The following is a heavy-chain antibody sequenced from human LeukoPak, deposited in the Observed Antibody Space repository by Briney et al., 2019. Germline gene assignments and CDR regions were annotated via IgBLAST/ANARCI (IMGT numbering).Heavy chain of an antibody. D-gene: IGHD6-13*01. CDR2: IYHSGST. V-gene: IGHV4-38-2*02. Sequence: SETLSLTCTVSGGSISSYYWGWIRQPPGKGLEWIGSIYHSGSTYYNPTLKSRVTISVDTSKNQFSLKLSSVTAADTAVYYCASAPGAAAGTGAFDIWGQGTMVTVSS. J-gene: IGHJ3*02. CDR3: ASAPGAAAGTGAFDI. CDR1: GGSISSYY.